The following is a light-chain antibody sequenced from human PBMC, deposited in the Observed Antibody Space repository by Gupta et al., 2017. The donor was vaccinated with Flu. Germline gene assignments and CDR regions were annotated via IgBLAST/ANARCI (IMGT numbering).Light chain of an antibody. J-gene: IGKJ1*01. CDR3: KQCAGGPRA. CDR2: EAS. Sequence: GNNYLAWSQQRPGQVPRRLIYEASNWDSGVPDRFSASGSGTDFTLKISSIEAEDLGVYYCKQCAGGPRAFGPGTKVELK. V-gene: IGKV2D-30*01. CDR1: GNNY.